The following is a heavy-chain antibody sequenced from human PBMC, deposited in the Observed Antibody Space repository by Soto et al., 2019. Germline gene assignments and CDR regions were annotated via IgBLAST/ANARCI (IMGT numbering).Heavy chain of an antibody. CDR2: ISYDGSNK. D-gene: IGHD1-1*01. V-gene: IGHV3-30*18. CDR1: GLTFSSYG. Sequence: VGSLRLSCAASGLTFSSYGMHWVRQAPGKGLEWVAVISYDGSNKYYADSVKGRFTISRDNSKNTLYLQMNSLRAEDTAVYYCAKDGKIFWTYYYYGMDVWGQGTTVTVSS. CDR3: AKDGKIFWTYYYYGMDV. J-gene: IGHJ6*02.